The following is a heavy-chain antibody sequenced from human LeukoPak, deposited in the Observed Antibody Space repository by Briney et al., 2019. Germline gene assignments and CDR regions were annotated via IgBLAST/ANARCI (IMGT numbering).Heavy chain of an antibody. V-gene: IGHV1-18*01. D-gene: IGHD1-14*01. J-gene: IGHJ4*02. CDR3: ARDLTRNPEGY. CDR2: ISAYNGNT. Sequence: ASVKVSCKASGYTFTSYGISWARQAPGQGLEWMGWISAYNGNTNYAQKLQGRVTMTTDTSTSTAYMELRSLRSGDTAVYYCARDLTRNPEGYWGQGTLVTVSS. CDR1: GYTFTSYG.